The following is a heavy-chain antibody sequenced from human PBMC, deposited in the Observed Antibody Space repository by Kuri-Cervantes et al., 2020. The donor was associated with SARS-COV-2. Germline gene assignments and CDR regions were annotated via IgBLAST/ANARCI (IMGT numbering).Heavy chain of an antibody. J-gene: IGHJ3*02. CDR3: ARDRYSSSWYFGSAFDI. CDR1: GFTFSSYE. D-gene: IGHD6-13*01. V-gene: IGHV3-48*03. Sequence: GGSLRLSCAASGFTFSSYEMNWVRQAPGKGLEWVSYISSSGSTIYYADSVKGRFTISRDNAKNPLYLQMNSLRAEDTAVYYCARDRYSSSWYFGSAFDIWGQGTMVTVSS. CDR2: ISSSGSTI.